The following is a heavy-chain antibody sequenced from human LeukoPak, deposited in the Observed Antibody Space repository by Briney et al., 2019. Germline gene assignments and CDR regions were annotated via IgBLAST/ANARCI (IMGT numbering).Heavy chain of an antibody. CDR1: AYTFTSYY. J-gene: IGHJ5*02. CDR2: INTSGGST. Sequence: ASVKVSCKASAYTFTSYYMHWVRQAPGQGLEWMGIINTSGGSTSYAQKFQGRVTMTRDMSTSTDYMELSSLRSEDTAAYYCARDTSVEDTAWWFDPWGQGTLVTVSS. D-gene: IGHD4-23*01. V-gene: IGHV1-46*01. CDR3: ARDTSVEDTAWWFDP.